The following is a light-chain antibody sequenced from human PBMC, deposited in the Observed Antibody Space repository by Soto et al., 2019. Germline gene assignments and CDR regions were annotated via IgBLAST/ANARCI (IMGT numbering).Light chain of an antibody. V-gene: IGLV2-14*01. CDR1: SSDFGGYNY. CDR3: SSYTSSIPLKV. Sequence: QSALTQPASVSGSPGQSITISCTGTSSDFGGYNYVSWYQQHPGKAPKLIIYDVSNRPSGVSNRFSGSKSGDTASLTISGLQAEDEADYYCSSYTSSIPLKVFVTGTKVTV. J-gene: IGLJ1*01. CDR2: DVS.